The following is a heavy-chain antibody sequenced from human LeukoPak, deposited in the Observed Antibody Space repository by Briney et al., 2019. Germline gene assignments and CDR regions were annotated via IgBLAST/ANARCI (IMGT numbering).Heavy chain of an antibody. Sequence: PPETLSLTCTVSGGSISSSSYYWGWIRQPPGKGLEWIGSIYYSGSTYYNPSLKSRVTISVDTSKNQFSLKLSSVTAADTAVYYCAREAAAAGDYWGQGTLVTVSS. CDR1: GGSISSSSYY. CDR2: IYYSGST. V-gene: IGHV4-39*07. CDR3: AREAAAAGDY. D-gene: IGHD6-13*01. J-gene: IGHJ4*02.